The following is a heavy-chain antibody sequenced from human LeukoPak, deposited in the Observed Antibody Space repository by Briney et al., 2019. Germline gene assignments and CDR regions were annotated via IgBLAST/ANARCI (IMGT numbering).Heavy chain of an antibody. CDR1: GYRFTNYW. CDR2: IYPGDSNT. Sequence: ESLKISCKGSGYRFTNYWIGWVRQMPGKGLEWMGIIYPGDSNTRYSPSFQGQVTISADESINTAYVQWSSLKASDTAMYYCARRVVNNRNWYFNLWGRGTLVTVSS. J-gene: IGHJ2*01. V-gene: IGHV5-51*01. CDR3: ARRVVNNRNWYFNL. D-gene: IGHD4-23*01.